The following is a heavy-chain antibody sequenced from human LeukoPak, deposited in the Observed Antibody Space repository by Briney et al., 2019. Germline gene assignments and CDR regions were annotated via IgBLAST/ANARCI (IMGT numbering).Heavy chain of an antibody. V-gene: IGHV3-23*01. CDR1: GLTFSSYA. J-gene: IGHJ4*02. D-gene: IGHD2-2*01. CDR3: AKAYCSSTSCYSN. Sequence: PGGSLRLSCAASGLTFSSYAMSWVRQAPGKGLEWVSAISGSGGSTYYADSVKGRFTISRDNSKNTLYLQMNSLRAEDTAVYYCAKAYCSSTSCYSNWGQGTLVTVSS. CDR2: ISGSGGST.